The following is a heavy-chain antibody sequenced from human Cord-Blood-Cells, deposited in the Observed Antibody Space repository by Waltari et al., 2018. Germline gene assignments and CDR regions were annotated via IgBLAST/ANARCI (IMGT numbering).Heavy chain of an antibody. J-gene: IGHJ4*02. CDR1: GGTFSSYA. CDR2: FSPIFRTA. V-gene: IGHV1-69*01. Sequence: QVQLVQSGAEVKKPGSSVKVSCKASGGTFSSYAISWVRQAPGQGLEWMGGFSPIFRTANYAQKFQGRVTITADESTGTAYMELSSLRSEDTAVYYCARDDGRGWPSSSFDYWGQGTLVTVSS. CDR3: ARDDGRGWPSSSFDY. D-gene: IGHD6-13*01.